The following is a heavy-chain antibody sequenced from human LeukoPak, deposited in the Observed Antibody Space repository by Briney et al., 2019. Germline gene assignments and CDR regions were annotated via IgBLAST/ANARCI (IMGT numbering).Heavy chain of an antibody. CDR3: ARGTMTTVTYYFDY. V-gene: IGHV4-34*01. Sequence: SQTLSLTCAVYGGSFSGYYWSWIRQPPGKGMEWSGEINHSGSTNYNPSLKSRVTISVDTSKNQFSLKLSSVTAADTAVYYCARGTMTTVTYYFDYWGQGTLVTVSS. D-gene: IGHD4-17*01. CDR2: INHSGST. J-gene: IGHJ4*02. CDR1: GGSFSGYY.